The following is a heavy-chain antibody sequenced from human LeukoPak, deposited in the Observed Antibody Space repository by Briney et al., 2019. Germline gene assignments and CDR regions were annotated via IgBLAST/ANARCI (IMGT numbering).Heavy chain of an antibody. CDR2: IYSSGTT. D-gene: IGHD2/OR15-2a*01. J-gene: IGHJ4*02. V-gene: IGHV4-31*03. Sequence: SQTLSLTCRVSGGSMNSGNYYWSWIRQHPGRGLEWIRYIYSSGTTYYNPSLKSRVTISVDTSKNQFSLILSSVTAADTAVYYCARVYGPFDYWGQGTLVTVSS. CDR1: GGSMNSGNYY. CDR3: ARVYGPFDY.